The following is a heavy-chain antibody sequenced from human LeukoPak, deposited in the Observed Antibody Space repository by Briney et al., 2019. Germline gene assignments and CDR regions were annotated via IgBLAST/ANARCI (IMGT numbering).Heavy chain of an antibody. V-gene: IGHV4-34*01. Sequence: SETLSLTCAVYGGSFSGYYWSWIRQPPGKGLEWIGEINHSGSTNYNPSLKSRVTISVDTSKNQFSLKLSSVTAADTAVYYCASGYSGYDLTFDYWGQGTLVTVSS. CDR1: GGSFSGYY. J-gene: IGHJ4*02. CDR3: ASGYSGYDLTFDY. CDR2: INHSGST. D-gene: IGHD5-12*01.